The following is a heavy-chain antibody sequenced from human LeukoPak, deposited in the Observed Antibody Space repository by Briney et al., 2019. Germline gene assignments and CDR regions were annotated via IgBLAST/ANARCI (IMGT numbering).Heavy chain of an antibody. J-gene: IGHJ4*02. D-gene: IGHD6-6*01. Sequence: GGSLRLSCAASGFTFSSYGMHWVRQAPGKGLEWVAVIWYDGSNKYYADSVKGRFTISRDNSKNTLYLQMNSLRAEDTAVYYCARGRAARAPFDYWGQGTLVTVSS. V-gene: IGHV3-33*01. CDR1: GFTFSSYG. CDR3: ARGRAARAPFDY. CDR2: IWYDGSNK.